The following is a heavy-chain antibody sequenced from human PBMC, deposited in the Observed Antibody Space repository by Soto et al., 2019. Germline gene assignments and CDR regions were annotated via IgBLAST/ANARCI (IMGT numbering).Heavy chain of an antibody. CDR1: GYSFTSYW. D-gene: IGHD2-21*02. Sequence: PGESLKICCKGSGYSFTSYWNSWVRQMPGKGLGWMGRNAHSDTYTNSSPSFQGHVTISADKSISTAYLQWSSMKASDTAMYYCARVCNRVGDPGHYYYGMDVWGQGTTVTVSS. V-gene: IGHV5-10-1*01. CDR3: ARVCNRVGDPGHYYYGMDV. J-gene: IGHJ6*02. CDR2: NAHSDTYT.